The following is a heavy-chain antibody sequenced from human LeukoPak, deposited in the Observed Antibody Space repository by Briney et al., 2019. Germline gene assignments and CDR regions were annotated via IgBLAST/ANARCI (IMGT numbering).Heavy chain of an antibody. Sequence: ASVKVSCKASGYTFTGYYMHWVRQAPGQGLEWMGWINANSGGTKYAQKFQGRVTMTRDTSISTAYMELSRLRSDDTAVYYCARVKYNWNDIFENWFDPWGQGTLVTVSS. V-gene: IGHV1-2*02. CDR2: INANSGGT. CDR1: GYTFTGYY. J-gene: IGHJ5*02. CDR3: ARVKYNWNDIFENWFDP. D-gene: IGHD1-1*01.